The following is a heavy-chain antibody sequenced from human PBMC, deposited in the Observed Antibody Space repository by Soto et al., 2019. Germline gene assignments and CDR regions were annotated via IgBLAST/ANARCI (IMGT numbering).Heavy chain of an antibody. CDR2: ISGSGGST. CDR1: GFTFSSYA. V-gene: IGHV3-23*01. CDR3: ASPWSSSSPGHWYYYYGMDV. D-gene: IGHD6-6*01. J-gene: IGHJ6*02. Sequence: GGSLRLSCAASGFTFSSYAMSWVRQAPGKGLEWVSAISGSGGSTYYADSVRGRFTISRDNSKNTLYLQMNSLRAEDTAVYYCASPWSSSSPGHWYYYYGMDVWGQGATVTVSS.